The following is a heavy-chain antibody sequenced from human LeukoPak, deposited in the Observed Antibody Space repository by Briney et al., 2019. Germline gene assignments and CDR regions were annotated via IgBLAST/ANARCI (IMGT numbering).Heavy chain of an antibody. CDR2: ISHDGSNK. D-gene: IGHD4-23*01. CDR3: ARDNSVEDTAWWFDP. J-gene: IGHJ5*02. CDR1: GFSFSSYG. Sequence: GGSLRLSCAASGFSFSSYGMHWVRQAPGKGLEWVAVISHDGSNKYYADSVKGRFTISRDNSKNTLYLQMNSLRVEDTAVYYCARDNSVEDTAWWFDPWGQGTLVTVSS. V-gene: IGHV3-30*03.